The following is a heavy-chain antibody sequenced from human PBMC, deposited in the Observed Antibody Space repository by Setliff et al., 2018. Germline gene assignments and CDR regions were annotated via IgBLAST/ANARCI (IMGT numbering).Heavy chain of an antibody. CDR2: VYYSGTT. CDR1: DGSMTSGSYY. V-gene: IGHV4-39*06. CDR3: ARLSCSSNSCPFDF. D-gene: IGHD2-2*01. Sequence: SETLSLTCSVSDGSMTSGSYYWGWIRQPPGKGLEWIGSVYYSGTTYYNPSLKSRLTMSVDTSKNQFALKVISVTAADTAVYYCARLSCSSNSCPFDFWVQGTLVTVSS. J-gene: IGHJ4*02.